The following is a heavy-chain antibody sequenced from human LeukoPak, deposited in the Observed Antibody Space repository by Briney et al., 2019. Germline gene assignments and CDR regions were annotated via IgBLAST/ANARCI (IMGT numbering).Heavy chain of an antibody. V-gene: IGHV3-30-3*01. CDR3: ARGPPNCSSTSCLDDFDY. J-gene: IGHJ4*02. CDR2: ISYDGSNK. CDR1: GFTFSSYA. D-gene: IGHD2-2*01. Sequence: QAGGSLRLSCAASGFTFSSYAMHWVRQAPGKGLEWVAVISYDGSNKYYADSVKGRFTISRDNSKNTLYLQMNSLRAEDTAVYYCARGPPNCSSTSCLDDFDYWGQGTLVTVSS.